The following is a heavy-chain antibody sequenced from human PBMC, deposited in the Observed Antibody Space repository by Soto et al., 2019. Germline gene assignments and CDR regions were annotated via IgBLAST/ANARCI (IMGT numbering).Heavy chain of an antibody. D-gene: IGHD6-13*01. CDR1: GGSFSGYY. CDR3: ATSRVIAGGWFDP. V-gene: IGHV4-34*01. J-gene: IGHJ5*02. Sequence: SETLSLTCAVYGGSFSGYYWSWIRQPPGKGLEWIGEINHSGSTNYNPSLKSRVTISVDTSKNQFSLKLSSVTAADTAVYYCATSRVIAGGWFDPWGQGTLVTVSS. CDR2: INHSGST.